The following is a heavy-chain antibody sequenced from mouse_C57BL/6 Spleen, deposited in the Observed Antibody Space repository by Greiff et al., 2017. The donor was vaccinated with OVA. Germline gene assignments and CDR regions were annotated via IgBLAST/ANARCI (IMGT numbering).Heavy chain of an antibody. CDR3: ARRDYSWYVDV. D-gene: IGHD1-1*02. V-gene: IGHV1-55*01. J-gene: IGHJ1*03. Sequence: QVHVKQSGAELVKPGASVKMSCKASGYTFTSYWITWVKQRPGQGLEWIGDIYPGSGSTNYNEKFKSKATLTVDTSSSTAYMQLSSLTSEDSAVYYCARRDYSWYVDVWGTGTTVTVSS. CDR2: IYPGSGST. CDR1: GYTFTSYW.